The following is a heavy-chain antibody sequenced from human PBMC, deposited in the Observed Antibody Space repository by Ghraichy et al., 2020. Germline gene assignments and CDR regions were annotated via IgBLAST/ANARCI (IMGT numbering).Heavy chain of an antibody. V-gene: IGHV4-59*01. Sequence: SQTLSLTCTVFGGSISTYYWSWIRQPPGKGLEWIGYIYYSGSTNYNPSLKSRVTISIDTSKNQFSLKLSSVTAADTAVYYCARDRYFDNWGQGTLVTVSS. CDR1: GGSISTYY. CDR3: ARDRYFDN. D-gene: IGHD3-9*01. CDR2: IYYSGST. J-gene: IGHJ4*02.